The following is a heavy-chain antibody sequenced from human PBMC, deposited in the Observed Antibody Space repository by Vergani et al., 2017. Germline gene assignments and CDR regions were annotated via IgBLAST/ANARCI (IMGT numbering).Heavy chain of an antibody. J-gene: IGHJ6*02. CDR2: IIPILGIA. Sequence: QVQLVQSGAEVKKPGSSVKVSCKASGGTFNNCAISWVRQAPGQGLEWMGRIIPILGIANYAQKFQGRVTITADKYTSTAYMELSSLRSEDTAVYDCARVPPAAENYEDDGMDVWGQGTTVTVSS. CDR3: ARVPPAAENYEDDGMDV. CDR1: GGTFNNCA. D-gene: IGHD2-2*01. V-gene: IGHV1-69*04.